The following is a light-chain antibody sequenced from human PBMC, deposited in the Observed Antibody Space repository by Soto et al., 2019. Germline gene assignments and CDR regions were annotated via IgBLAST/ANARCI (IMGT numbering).Light chain of an antibody. CDR3: LLYYGGQLGV. CDR1: TGAVTSGYY. CDR2: STN. V-gene: IGLV7-43*01. J-gene: IGLJ2*01. Sequence: QSVVTQEPSLTGSPGGTVTLTCATSTGAVTSGYYPTWFQQKPGQAPRALIYSTNNKYSWTPARFSGSLLGGKAALTLSGVQPEDEADYSCLLYYGGQLGVFGGGTKLTVL.